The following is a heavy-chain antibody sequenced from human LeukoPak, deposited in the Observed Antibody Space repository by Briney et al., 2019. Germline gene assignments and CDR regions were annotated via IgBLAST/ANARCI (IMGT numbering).Heavy chain of an antibody. Sequence: GGSLRLSCAASGFTISSYGMHWVRQAPGKGLEWVAVIWYDGSNKYYADSVKGRFTISRDNSKNTLYLQMNSLRAEDTAVYYCARDPGYCSSTSCYPVFDYWGQGTLVTVSS. D-gene: IGHD2-2*03. J-gene: IGHJ4*02. CDR3: ARDPGYCSSTSCYPVFDY. CDR1: GFTISSYG. V-gene: IGHV3-33*01. CDR2: IWYDGSNK.